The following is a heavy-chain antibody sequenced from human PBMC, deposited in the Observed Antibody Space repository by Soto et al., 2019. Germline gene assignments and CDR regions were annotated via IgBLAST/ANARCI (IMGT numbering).Heavy chain of an antibody. CDR3: AREQQWLVPANAFDI. CDR1: GYTFTSYY. CDR2: INPSGGST. Sequence: GASVKVSCKASGYTFTSYYMHWVRQAPGQGLEWMGIINPSGGSTSYAQKFQGRVTMTRDTSTSTVYMELSSLRAEDTAVYYCAREQQWLVPANAFDIWGQGTMVTVS. V-gene: IGHV1-46*01. J-gene: IGHJ3*02. D-gene: IGHD6-19*01.